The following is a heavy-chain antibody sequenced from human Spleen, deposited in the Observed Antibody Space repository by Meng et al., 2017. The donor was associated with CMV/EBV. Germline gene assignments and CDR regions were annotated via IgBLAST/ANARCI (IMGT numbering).Heavy chain of an antibody. D-gene: IGHD2/OR15-2a*01. V-gene: IGHV3-53*01. CDR2: IYSGGST. Sequence: GGSLRLSCAASGFTVSSNYMSWVRQAPGKGLEWVSVIYSGGSTYYADSVKGRFTISRDNSKNTLYLQMNSLRAEDTAVYFCARGRTFSLFDFWGQGTLVTVSS. CDR1: GFTVSSNY. CDR3: ARGRTFSLFDF. J-gene: IGHJ4*02.